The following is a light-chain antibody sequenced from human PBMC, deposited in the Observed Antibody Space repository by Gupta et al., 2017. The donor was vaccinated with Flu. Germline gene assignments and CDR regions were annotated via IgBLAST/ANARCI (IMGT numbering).Light chain of an antibody. V-gene: IGLV1-44*01. Sequence: SNIGSNPVSWYQQPPGTAPKLLISSTDQRPSGVPSRFSVSKSGTSASLAISGLQSDDEADYYCAAWDDRLNGLVVFGGGTKLTVL. J-gene: IGLJ2*01. CDR1: SNIGSNP. CDR3: AAWDDRLNGLVV. CDR2: STD.